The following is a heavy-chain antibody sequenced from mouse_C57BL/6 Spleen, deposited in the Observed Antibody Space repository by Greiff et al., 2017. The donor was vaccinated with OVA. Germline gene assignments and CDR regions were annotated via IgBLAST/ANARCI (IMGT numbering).Heavy chain of an antibody. D-gene: IGHD2-2*01. J-gene: IGHJ4*01. Sequence: QVQLKESGPGLVAPSQSLSITCTVSGFSLTSYGVDWVRQPPGKGLEWLGVIWGGGSTNYNSALMSRLSIRKDHSKSQVFLNLNSLQADDTAMYDCAKRSTMVTGGAMDDWGQGTSVTVSS. CDR1: GFSLTSYG. CDR2: IWGGGST. CDR3: AKRSTMVTGGAMDD. V-gene: IGHV2-9*01.